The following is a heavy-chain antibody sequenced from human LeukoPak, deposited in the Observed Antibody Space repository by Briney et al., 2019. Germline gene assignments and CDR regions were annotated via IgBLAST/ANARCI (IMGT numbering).Heavy chain of an antibody. CDR2: IHTSGST. D-gene: IGHD6-13*01. Sequence: SETLSLTCGFSGGSITNYCWSWVRQPAGKGLEWVGRIHTSGSTNYNPSLKSRVTMSVDLSKSQFSLNLRSVTAADTAVYYCARGAAGISNDAFDIWGQGTMVTVSS. CDR3: ARGAAGISNDAFDI. V-gene: IGHV4-4*07. CDR1: GGSITNYC. J-gene: IGHJ3*02.